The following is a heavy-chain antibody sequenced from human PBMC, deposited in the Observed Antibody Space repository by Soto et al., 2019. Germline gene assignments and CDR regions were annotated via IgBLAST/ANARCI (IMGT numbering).Heavy chain of an antibody. D-gene: IGHD6-13*01. V-gene: IGHV3-48*01. CDR1: GFTFSNYA. J-gene: IGHJ5*02. CDR2: IDFDSSPI. Sequence: EVQLVESGGGMVRPGGSLRLSCAGSGFTFSNYAMTWVRQAPGKGLEWLSYIDFDSSPIKYADSVMGRFTVSRDNAKDSLYLQMNSLRPEDTAIYYCARGLGSSWFFLWGPGTLVTVSS. CDR3: ARGLGSSWFFL.